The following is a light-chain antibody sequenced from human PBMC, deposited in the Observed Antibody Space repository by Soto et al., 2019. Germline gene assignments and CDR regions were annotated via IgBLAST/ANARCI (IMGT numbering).Light chain of an antibody. J-gene: IGKJ3*01. CDR1: QSLLYSSNNKNY. V-gene: IGKV4-1*01. CDR3: QEYYDTPYT. Sequence: DIVMTQSPDSLAVSLGERATINCKSSQSLLYSSNNKNYLAWYQQKPGQPPKLLIYWASTRESVVPDRFSGSGSGTDFTLNISSLQAEDVAVYYCQEYYDTPYTFGPGTKVDIQ. CDR2: WAS.